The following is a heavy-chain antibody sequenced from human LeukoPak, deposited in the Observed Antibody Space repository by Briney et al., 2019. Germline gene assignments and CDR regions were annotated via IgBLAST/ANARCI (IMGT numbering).Heavy chain of an antibody. D-gene: IGHD3-16*01. Sequence: PSETLSLTCAASGGSISSGGYSWSWIRQPPGKGLEWIGYIYHSGSTYYNPSLKSRVTISVDRSKNQFSLKLSSVTAADTAVYYCARVYTYSGALDYWGQGTLVTVSS. CDR3: ARVYTYSGALDY. V-gene: IGHV4-30-2*01. CDR2: IYHSGST. J-gene: IGHJ4*02. CDR1: GGSISSGGYS.